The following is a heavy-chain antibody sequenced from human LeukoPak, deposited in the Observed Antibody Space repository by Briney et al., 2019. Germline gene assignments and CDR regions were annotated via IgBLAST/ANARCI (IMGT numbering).Heavy chain of an antibody. D-gene: IGHD3-22*01. CDR1: GYTFTGYY. CDR3: ARGFLAYFDNSGYYYDY. CDR2: INPNTGAT. Sequence: ASVKVSCKAVGYTFTGYYMHWVRQAPGEGLEWMGWINPNTGATKYAQKFQGRVTMTRDTSIFTAYMEVSRLRSDDTAVYYCARGFLAYFDNSGYYYDYWGQGTLVTVSS. V-gene: IGHV1-2*02. J-gene: IGHJ4*02.